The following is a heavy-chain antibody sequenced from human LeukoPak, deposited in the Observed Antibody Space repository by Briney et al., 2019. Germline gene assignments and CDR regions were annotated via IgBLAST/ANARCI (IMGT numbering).Heavy chain of an antibody. Sequence: HPGRSLRLSCAASGFTFSSYGMHWVRQAPGKGLEWVAVISYDGSNKYYADSVKGRFTISRDNSKSTLYLQMNSLRAEDTAVYYCAKAYYYYYMDVWGKGTTVTVSS. CDR1: GFTFSSYG. J-gene: IGHJ6*03. D-gene: IGHD2-21*01. CDR2: ISYDGSNK. CDR3: AKAYYYYYMDV. V-gene: IGHV3-30*18.